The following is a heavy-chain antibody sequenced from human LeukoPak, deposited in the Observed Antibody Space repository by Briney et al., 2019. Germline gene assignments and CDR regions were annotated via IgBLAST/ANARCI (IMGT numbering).Heavy chain of an antibody. CDR2: IGISSSTI. CDR3: ARSVGSYFAFDI. CDR1: GFTFSSYS. D-gene: IGHD1-26*01. J-gene: IGHJ3*02. Sequence: GGSLRLSCAASGFTFSSYSMNWVRQAPGKGLEWVSYIGISSSTIYYADSVKGRFTISRDNAKNSLFLQMNSLRAEDTAVYYCARSVGSYFAFDIWGQGTMVTVSS. V-gene: IGHV3-48*01.